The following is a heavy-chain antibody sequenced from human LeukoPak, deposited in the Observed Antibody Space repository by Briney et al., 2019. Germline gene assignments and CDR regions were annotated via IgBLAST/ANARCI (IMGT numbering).Heavy chain of an antibody. Sequence: GGSLRLSCAASGFSFSSYAIHWVRQAPGKGLEWVAAISYDGSKKYYADYVKGRFTISRDNSKNTLYLQMDSLRSEDTAVYYCARPQAYYFDYWGQGTLVTVSS. CDR2: ISYDGSKK. J-gene: IGHJ4*02. CDR3: ARPQAYYFDY. V-gene: IGHV3-30*01. CDR1: GFSFSSYA.